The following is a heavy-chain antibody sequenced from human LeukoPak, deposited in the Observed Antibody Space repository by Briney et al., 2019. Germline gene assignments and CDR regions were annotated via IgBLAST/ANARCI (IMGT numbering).Heavy chain of an antibody. CDR2: IYSGGST. CDR1: GFTVSSNY. CDR3: AGGIRQRGVMTYYFDY. Sequence: GGSLRLSCAASGFTVSSNYMSWLRQAPGKGLEGGSVIYSGGSTYYADSVKGRFTISRHNSKNTKYLQMNSLRAEDTAVYYCAGGIRQRGVMTYYFDYWGQGTLVTVSS. D-gene: IGHD3-10*01. V-gene: IGHV3-53*04. J-gene: IGHJ4*02.